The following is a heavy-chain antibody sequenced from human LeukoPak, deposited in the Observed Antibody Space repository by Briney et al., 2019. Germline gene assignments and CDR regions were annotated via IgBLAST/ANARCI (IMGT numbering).Heavy chain of an antibody. D-gene: IGHD3-10*01. Sequence: SVKVSCKASGGTFSSYAISWVRQAPGQGLEWMGGIIPIFGTANYAQKFQGRVTITADRSTSTAYMELSSLRSEDTAVYYCATVDHYYGSGSYYTGYWGQGTLVTVSS. J-gene: IGHJ4*02. CDR2: IIPIFGTA. CDR1: GGTFSSYA. V-gene: IGHV1-69*06. CDR3: ATVDHYYGSGSYYTGY.